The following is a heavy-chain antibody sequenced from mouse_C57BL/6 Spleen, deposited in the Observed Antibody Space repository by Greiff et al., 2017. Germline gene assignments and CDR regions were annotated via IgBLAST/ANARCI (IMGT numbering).Heavy chain of an antibody. D-gene: IGHD2-3*01. V-gene: IGHV5-9*01. CDR3: ARQDGYYGSYFDY. J-gene: IGHJ2*01. CDR1: GFTFSSYT. CDR2: ISGGGGNT. Sequence: EVKLEESGGGLVKPGGSLKLSCAASGFTFSSYTMSWVRQTPEKRLEWVATISGGGGNTYYPDSVKGRFTISRDNAKNTLYLQMSSLRSEDTALYYCARQDGYYGSYFDYWGQGTTLTVSS.